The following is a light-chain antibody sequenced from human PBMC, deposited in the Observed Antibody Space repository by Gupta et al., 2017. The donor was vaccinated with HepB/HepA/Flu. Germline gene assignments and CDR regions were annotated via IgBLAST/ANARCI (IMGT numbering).Light chain of an antibody. J-gene: IGKJ2*02. CDR2: SAS. CDR1: QGISSN. Sequence: DILWTQSPSFLSASVGDRVTITCRASQGISSNLAWYQQKPGKAPELLIHSASTLQSAVPSRFSGSGSGTEFTLTISSLQPEDFATYYCHQFNGYPCTFGQGTKLEIK. CDR3: HQFNGYPCT. V-gene: IGKV1-9*01.